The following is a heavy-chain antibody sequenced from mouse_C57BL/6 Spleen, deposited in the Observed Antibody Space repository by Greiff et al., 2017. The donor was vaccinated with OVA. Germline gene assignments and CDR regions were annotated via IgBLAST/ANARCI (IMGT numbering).Heavy chain of an antibody. CDR3: AKYYGGYFDY. D-gene: IGHD1-1*01. J-gene: IGHJ2*01. CDR2: IYPGNGDT. V-gene: IGHV1-82*01. Sequence: VQLQQSGPELVKPGASVKISCKASGYAFSSSWMNWVKQRPGKGLEWIGRIYPGNGDTNYNGKFKGKATLTADKSSSTAYMQLSSLTSEDSAVYFCAKYYGGYFDYWGQGTTLTVSS. CDR1: GYAFSSSW.